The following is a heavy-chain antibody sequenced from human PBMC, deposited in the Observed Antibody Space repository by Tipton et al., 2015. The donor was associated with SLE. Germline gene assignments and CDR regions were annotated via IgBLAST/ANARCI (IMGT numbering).Heavy chain of an antibody. D-gene: IGHD2-21*02. CDR2: IHTSGDT. V-gene: IGHV4-61*02. CDR3: ARVPFGAWRFDL. CDR1: GGSISSDNYY. J-gene: IGHJ4*02. Sequence: TLSLTCTVSGGSISSDNYYWSWIRQPAGKGLEWIGRIHTSGDTKYNPSLKSRVTISVDTSKNQLSLRLSSVTAADTAVYYCARVPFGAWRFDLWGQGTLVTVSS.